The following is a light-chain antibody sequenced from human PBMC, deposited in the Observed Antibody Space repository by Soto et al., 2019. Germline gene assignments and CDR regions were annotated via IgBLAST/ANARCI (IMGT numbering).Light chain of an antibody. CDR3: QQRSNWPGT. V-gene: IGKV3-11*01. Sequence: EIVLTQSPATLSLSPGERATLSCRASQSVTNYLAWYQQKPGQAPRLLIYDASNRATGIPARFHGSGFGTDFTRTIISLEPEDFAVYYCQQRSNWPGTFGQGTKVEIK. CDR1: QSVTNY. CDR2: DAS. J-gene: IGKJ1*01.